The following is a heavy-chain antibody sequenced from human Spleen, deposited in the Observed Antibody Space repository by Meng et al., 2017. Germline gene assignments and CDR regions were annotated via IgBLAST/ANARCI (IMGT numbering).Heavy chain of an antibody. CDR2: INHSGST. V-gene: IGHV4-34*01. CDR3: ARGPTTMAHDFDY. Sequence: SQTLSLTCGVYYGSFSGHYWSWIRQPPGKGLEWIGEINHSGSTNYNPSLESRATISVDTSQNNLSLKLSSVTAADSAVYYCARGPTTMAHDFDYWGQGTLVTVSS. J-gene: IGHJ4*02. CDR1: YGSFSGHY. D-gene: IGHD4-11*01.